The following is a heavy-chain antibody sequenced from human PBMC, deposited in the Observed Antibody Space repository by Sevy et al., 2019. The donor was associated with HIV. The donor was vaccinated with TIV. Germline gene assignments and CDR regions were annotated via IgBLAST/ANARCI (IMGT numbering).Heavy chain of an antibody. V-gene: IGHV3-30-3*01. CDR1: GFAFTNYYA. CDR3: ALERLSSNVAEYFQN. J-gene: IGHJ1*01. CDR2: ISYDGSNE. D-gene: IGHD1-1*01. Sequence: GGSLRLSCAASGFAFTNYYAMHWVRQAPGKGLEWVATISYDGSNEHYADSVKGRFTISRDNSKNALYLQMNSLRAEDTAVYYCALERLSSNVAEYFQNWGQGTLVTVSS.